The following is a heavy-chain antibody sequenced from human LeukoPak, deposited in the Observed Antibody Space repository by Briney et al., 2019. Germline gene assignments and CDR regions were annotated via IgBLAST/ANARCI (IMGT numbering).Heavy chain of an antibody. CDR1: GFTFSSYS. CDR3: ARGGRTSITIFGVAWFDP. D-gene: IGHD3-3*01. V-gene: IGHV3-48*01. CDR2: ISSSSSTM. Sequence: GGSLRLSRAASGFTFSSYSMNWVRQAPGKGLEWVSYISSSSSTMYYADSVKGRFTISRDSAKNSLYLQMNSLGAEDTAVYYCARGGRTSITIFGVAWFDPWGQGTPVTVSS. J-gene: IGHJ5*02.